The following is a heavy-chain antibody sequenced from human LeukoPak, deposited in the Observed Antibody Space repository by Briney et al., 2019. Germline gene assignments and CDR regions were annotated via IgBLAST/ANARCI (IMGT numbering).Heavy chain of an antibody. CDR2: INPSGGST. J-gene: IGHJ4*02. CDR1: GYTFTSYY. D-gene: IGHD3-22*01. CDR3: ARESGGIVVVFYFDY. Sequence: ASVKVSCKASGYTFTSYYMHWVRQAPGQGLEWMGIINPSGGSTSYAQKFQGRVTMTRDTSTSTVYMELSSLRSEDTAVYYCARESGGIVVVFYFDYWGQGTLVTVSS. V-gene: IGHV1-46*01.